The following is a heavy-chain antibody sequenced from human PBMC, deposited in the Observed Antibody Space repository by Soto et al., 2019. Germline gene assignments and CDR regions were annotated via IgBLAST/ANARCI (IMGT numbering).Heavy chain of an antibody. CDR2: INPSGGST. CDR3: ARAPLGLPGPYYYYYMDV. Sequence: ASVKVSCKASGYTFTSYYMHWVRQAPGQGLEWMGIINPSGGSTSYAQKFQGRVTMTRDTSTSTVYMELSSLRSEDTAVYYCARAPLGLPGPYYYYYMDVWGKGTTVTVSS. D-gene: IGHD5-12*01. CDR1: GYTFTSYY. J-gene: IGHJ6*03. V-gene: IGHV1-46*03.